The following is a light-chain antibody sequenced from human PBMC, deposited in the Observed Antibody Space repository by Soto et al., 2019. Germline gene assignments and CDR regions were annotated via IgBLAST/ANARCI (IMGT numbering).Light chain of an antibody. V-gene: IGLV9-49*01. CDR3: GADHGSGSNFFVV. CDR2: VGTGGIEG. Sequence: QSVLTQPPSASASLGASVTLTCTLSSGYSNYKVDWYQQRPGKGPRFVMRVGTGGIEGSKGDGIPDRFSVLGSGLNRYLTIKNIQEEDESDYHCGADHGSGSNFFVVFGGGTKLTVL. J-gene: IGLJ2*01. CDR1: SGYSNYK.